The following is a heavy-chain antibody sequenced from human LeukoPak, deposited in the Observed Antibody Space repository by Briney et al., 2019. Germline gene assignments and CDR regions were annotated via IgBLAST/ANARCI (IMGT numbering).Heavy chain of an antibody. CDR2: LDESGRP. D-gene: IGHD2-2*01. Sequence: SETLSLTCSVSGGSIRSGDHHWAWVRQPPGKGLEFIGSLDESGRPYYNRPLKSRVSISGDTSGKQFSLNLTSVTAADTAVYYCARDGDLLGYCSSTSCYQLDYWGQGTLVTVSS. J-gene: IGHJ4*02. V-gene: IGHV4-39*07. CDR1: GGSIRSGDHH. CDR3: ARDGDLLGYCSSTSCYQLDY.